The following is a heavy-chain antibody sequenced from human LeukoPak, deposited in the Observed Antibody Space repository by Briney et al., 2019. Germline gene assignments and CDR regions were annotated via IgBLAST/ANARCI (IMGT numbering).Heavy chain of an antibody. CDR2: IYTSGST. Sequence: SETLSLTCTVSGGSISSGSYYWSWIRQPAGKGLEWIGRIYTSGSTNYNPSLKSRVTISVDTSKNQFSLKLSSVTAADTAVYYCARGKSGWYRGYNWFDPWGQGTLVTVSS. J-gene: IGHJ5*02. D-gene: IGHD6-19*01. CDR3: ARGKSGWYRGYNWFDP. CDR1: GGSISSGSYY. V-gene: IGHV4-61*02.